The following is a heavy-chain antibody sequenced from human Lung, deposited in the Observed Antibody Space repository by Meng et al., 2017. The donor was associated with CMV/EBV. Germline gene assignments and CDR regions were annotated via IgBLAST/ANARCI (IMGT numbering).Heavy chain of an antibody. Sequence: KVKESGQGLVKNVGPLSLSCAVSGGSISISTGWSWLRPPPGKGLEWIGEIYHSGGTNYNPSIRGRVTISLDKSKNQFSLTLRSVTAADTAVYYCARDPYATGWAGWGQGTLVTVSS. CDR1: GGSISISTG. V-gene: IGHV4-4*02. CDR2: IYHSGGT. D-gene: IGHD6-19*01. CDR3: ARDPYATGWAG. J-gene: IGHJ4*02.